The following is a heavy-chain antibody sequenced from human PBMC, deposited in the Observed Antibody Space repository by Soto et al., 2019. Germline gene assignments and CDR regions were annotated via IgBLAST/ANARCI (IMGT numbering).Heavy chain of an antibody. CDR3: ASMPGDPTFFDY. CDR2: INHSGST. J-gene: IGHJ4*02. D-gene: IGHD4-17*01. Sequence: SETLSLTCAVYGGSFSGYYWSWIRQPPGKGLEWIGEINHSGSTNYNPSLKSRVTISVDTSKNQFSLKLSSVTAADTAVYYCASMPGDPTFFDYWGQGTLVTVSS. V-gene: IGHV4-34*01. CDR1: GGSFSGYY.